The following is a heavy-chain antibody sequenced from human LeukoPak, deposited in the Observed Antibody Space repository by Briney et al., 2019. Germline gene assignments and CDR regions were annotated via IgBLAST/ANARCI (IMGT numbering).Heavy chain of an antibody. V-gene: IGHV3-11*05. J-gene: IGHJ4*02. D-gene: IGHD3-22*01. CDR3: TTVVRYHDSISY. CDR2: IGSSTAYT. CDR1: GFTFSDFF. Sequence: GGSLRLSCAASGFTFSDFFMTWIRQAPGKGLEWVSYIGSSTAYTNYADSVKGRFTISRDNAKISLYLQMNSLKTEDTAVYYCTTVVRYHDSISYWGQGTLVTVSS.